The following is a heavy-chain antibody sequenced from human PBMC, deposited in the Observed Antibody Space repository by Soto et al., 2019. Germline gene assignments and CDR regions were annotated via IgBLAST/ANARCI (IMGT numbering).Heavy chain of an antibody. V-gene: IGHV4-59*08. CDR2: IYYSGST. CDR1: GGSISSDY. Sequence: SETLSLTCTVSGGSISSDYWSWIRQPPGKGLEWIGYIYYSGSTTYNASLKSRVTISIDTSKNQVSLKLSSVTAADTAVYYCARVPSPWGQGTLVTVSS. J-gene: IGHJ5*02. CDR3: ARVPSP.